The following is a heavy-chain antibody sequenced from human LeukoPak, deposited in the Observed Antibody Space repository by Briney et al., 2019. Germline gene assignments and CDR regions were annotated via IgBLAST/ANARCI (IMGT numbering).Heavy chain of an antibody. Sequence: GGSLRLSCAASGFTFSDHYMDWVRQAPGKGLEWVGRSRNKANSYSTEYVASGKGRFTISRDDSNNSLYIQMKTLKTEDTAVYYCTRGAITGSAFDIWGQGTMVAVSS. CDR2: SRNKANSYST. J-gene: IGHJ3*02. V-gene: IGHV3-72*01. D-gene: IGHD1-26*01. CDR1: GFTFSDHY. CDR3: TRGAITGSAFDI.